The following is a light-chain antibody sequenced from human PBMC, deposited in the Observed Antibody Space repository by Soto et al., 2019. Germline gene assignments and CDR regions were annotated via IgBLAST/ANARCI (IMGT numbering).Light chain of an antibody. CDR3: LQESNYPLT. CDR1: QGVRDD. CDR2: SAS. J-gene: IGKJ4*01. Sequence: IQMTQSPSSLSASVGDRVTITCRASQGVRDDVGWYQQKPGKAPKLLIYSASTLQSGVPSRFSGSGSGTDFTLPISGLQPEDFATYYCLQESNYPLTLGGGTKVEIK. V-gene: IGKV1-6*01.